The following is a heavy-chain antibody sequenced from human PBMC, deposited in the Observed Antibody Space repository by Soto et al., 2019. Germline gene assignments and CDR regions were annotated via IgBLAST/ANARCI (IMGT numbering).Heavy chain of an antibody. J-gene: IGHJ5*02. V-gene: IGHV1-18*04. CDR2: ISPYNGNT. CDR3: ARQDVVVPASIPQFDP. CDR1: GYSFTSYG. D-gene: IGHD2-2*02. Sequence: ASVKVSCKASGYSFTSYGISWVRQAPGQGLEWMGWISPYNGNTNYVQKLQGRVTMTTDTSTSTAYMDLRSLRSDDTAVYYCARQDVVVPASIPQFDPWGQGTLVTVSS.